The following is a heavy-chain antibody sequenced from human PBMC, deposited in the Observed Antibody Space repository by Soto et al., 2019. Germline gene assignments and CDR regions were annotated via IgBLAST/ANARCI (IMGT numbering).Heavy chain of an antibody. CDR1: GFTFSSYA. D-gene: IGHD4-17*01. CDR3: AKDPGMTTVTTFDY. Sequence: GGSLRLSCAASGFTFSSYAMGWVRQAPGKGLEWVSAISGSGGSTYYADSVKGRFTISRDNSKNTLYLQMNSLRAEDTAVYYCAKDPGMTTVTTFDYWGQGTLVTVSS. J-gene: IGHJ4*02. CDR2: ISGSGGST. V-gene: IGHV3-23*01.